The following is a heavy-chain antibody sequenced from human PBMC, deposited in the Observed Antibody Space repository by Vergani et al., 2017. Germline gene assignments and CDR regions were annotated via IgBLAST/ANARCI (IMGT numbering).Heavy chain of an antibody. Sequence: QLQLQESDSRLVNPSQTLSLTCTLSGDAISRDTYSWNWVRQPPGKPLEWIGSVYYSGTTYYNPSLGGRVTMSIDKSKNHFSLTLNSVTAADSAFYFCARCQTGYSRDWSTYFFYMDVWGKGTTVTVSS. CDR3: ARCQTGYSRDWSTYFFYMDV. D-gene: IGHD3/OR15-3a*01. V-gene: IGHV4-30-2*01. CDR1: GDAISRDTYS. CDR2: VYYSGTT. J-gene: IGHJ6*03.